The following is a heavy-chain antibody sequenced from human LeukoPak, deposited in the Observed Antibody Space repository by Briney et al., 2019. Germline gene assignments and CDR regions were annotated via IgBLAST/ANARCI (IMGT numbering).Heavy chain of an antibody. CDR1: GYTFTDYY. CDR2: VNPNSAAT. J-gene: IGHJ4*02. V-gene: IGHV1-2*02. CDR3: ARDQQHLDFDY. Sequence: GASVKVSCKASGYTFTDYYMHWVRQAPGQGLEWMGWVNPNSAATKYPQEFQGRVTMTRDTPISTAYMELSGLRSDDTAVYYCARDQQHLDFDYWGQGTLVTVSS. D-gene: IGHD6-13*01.